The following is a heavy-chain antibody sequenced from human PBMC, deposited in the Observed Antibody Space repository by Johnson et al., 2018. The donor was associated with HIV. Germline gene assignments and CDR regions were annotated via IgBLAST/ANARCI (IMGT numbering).Heavy chain of an antibody. CDR1: GFTFSSYG. V-gene: IGHV3-30*02. CDR3: ARDASYYGSANDAFDI. D-gene: IGHD3-10*01. CDR2: IRYDGSNK. J-gene: IGHJ3*02. Sequence: QVQLVESGGGVVQPGGSLRLSCAASGFTFSSYGMHWVRQAPGKGLEWVAFIRYDGSNKYYADSVKGRFTISRDNSKNTLYLQMNSLRAEDTALYYCARDASYYGSANDAFDIWGQGTMVTVSS.